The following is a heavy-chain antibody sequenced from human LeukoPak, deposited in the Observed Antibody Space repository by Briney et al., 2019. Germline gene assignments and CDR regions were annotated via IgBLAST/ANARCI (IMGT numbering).Heavy chain of an antibody. D-gene: IGHD1-26*01. CDR2: ISSSGSTI. CDR3: AKDAPSGSYYFYYYMDV. CDR1: GFTFSDYY. V-gene: IGHV3-11*04. J-gene: IGHJ6*03. Sequence: GGSLRLSCAASGFTFSDYYMSWIRQAPGKGLEWVSYISSSGSTIYYADSVKGRFTISRDNAKNSLYLQMNGLRVEDTAVYYCAKDAPSGSYYFYYYMDVWGKGTTVTVSS.